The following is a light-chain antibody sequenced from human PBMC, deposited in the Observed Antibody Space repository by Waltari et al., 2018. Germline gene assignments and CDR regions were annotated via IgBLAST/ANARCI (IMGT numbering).Light chain of an antibody. CDR2: NTN. V-gene: IGLV8-61*01. Sequence: QTVVTQEPSFSVSPGGTVTLTYGLSSGSVSTSYYPSWYQQTPGRPPRTLIYNTNTRSSGVPDRFSGSILGNKAALTITGAQADDESDYYCVLYMTSGISVFGGGTKLTVL. CDR3: VLYMTSGISV. J-gene: IGLJ3*02. CDR1: SGSVSTSYY.